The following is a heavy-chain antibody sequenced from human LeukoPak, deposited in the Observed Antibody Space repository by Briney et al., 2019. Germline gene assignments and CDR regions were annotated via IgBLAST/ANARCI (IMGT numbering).Heavy chain of an antibody. CDR2: ISYDGSNK. CDR3: ARVFHVDY. CDR1: GFTFSSYA. V-gene: IGHV3-30-3*01. Sequence: PGGSLRLSCAASGFTFSSYAMHWVRQAPGKGLEWVAVISYDGSNKYYADSVKGRFTISRDNSKNTLYLQMNSLRAEDTAVYYCARVFHVDYWGQGTLVTVSS. D-gene: IGHD3-10*02. J-gene: IGHJ4*02.